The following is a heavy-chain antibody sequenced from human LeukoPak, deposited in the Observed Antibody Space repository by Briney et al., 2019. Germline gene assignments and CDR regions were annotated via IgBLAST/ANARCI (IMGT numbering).Heavy chain of an antibody. D-gene: IGHD2-21*01. CDR2: ISDTYATT. Sequence: GGSLRLSCSTSGFTFSNYAMTWVRQAPGKGLEWVSSISDTYATTYYTDSVKGRCTISRDNSKNTVSLQLNNLRVEDTAVYFCVRHDSFIPFWGEGTLVTVSS. V-gene: IGHV3-23*01. CDR3: VRHDSFIPF. CDR1: GFTFSNYA. J-gene: IGHJ4*02.